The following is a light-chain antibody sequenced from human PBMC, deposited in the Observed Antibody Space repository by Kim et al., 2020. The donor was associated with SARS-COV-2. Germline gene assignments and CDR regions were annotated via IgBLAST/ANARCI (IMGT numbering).Light chain of an antibody. CDR3: QQYGISPLYT. V-gene: IGKV3-20*01. CDR2: GAS. J-gene: IGKJ2*01. Sequence: SPGERATLSCRASQSVSSSYLAWYQQKPGQAPRLLIYGASSRATGIPDRFSGSGSGTDFTLTISRLEPEDFAVYYCQQYGISPLYTFGQGTKLEIK. CDR1: QSVSSSY.